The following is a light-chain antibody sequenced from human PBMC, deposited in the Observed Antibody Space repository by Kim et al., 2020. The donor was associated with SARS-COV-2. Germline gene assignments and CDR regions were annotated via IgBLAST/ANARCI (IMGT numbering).Light chain of an antibody. CDR3: CSYAGSSSVV. CDR2: EGS. V-gene: IGLV2-23*01. Sequence: GQSITLSCTGTSSDVGSYNLVSWYQQHPGKAPKLMIYEGSKRPSGVSNRFSGSKSGNTASLTISGLQAEDEADYYCCSYAGSSSVVFGGGTKLTVL. J-gene: IGLJ2*01. CDR1: SSDVGSYNL.